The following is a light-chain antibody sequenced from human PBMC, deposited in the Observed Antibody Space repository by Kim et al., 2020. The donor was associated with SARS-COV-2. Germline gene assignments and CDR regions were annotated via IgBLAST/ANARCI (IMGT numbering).Light chain of an antibody. J-gene: IGLJ2*01. Sequence: PGKTARITCGGNNIGSKSVHWYQQQPGQAPVLVIYYDSDRPSGIPERFSGSNSGNTATLTISRVEAGDEADYYCKVWDSSSDHPVFGGGTQLTVL. CDR2: YDS. CDR3: KVWDSSSDHPV. V-gene: IGLV3-21*04. CDR1: NIGSKS.